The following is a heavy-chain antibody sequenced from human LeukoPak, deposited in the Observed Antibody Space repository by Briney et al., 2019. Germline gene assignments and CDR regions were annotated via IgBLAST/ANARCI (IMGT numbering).Heavy chain of an antibody. Sequence: SETLSLTCAVYGGSFSGYYWTWIRQPPGKGLDWIGSMYYSGSTYYNPSVKSPVTIPADTSKNQFSLKLSSVTVADTAVYYCVAATSAAGSGWFDPWGQGTLVTVSS. V-gene: IGHV4-34*01. CDR2: MYYSGST. CDR3: VAATSAAGSGWFDP. CDR1: GGSFSGYY. J-gene: IGHJ5*02. D-gene: IGHD6-13*01.